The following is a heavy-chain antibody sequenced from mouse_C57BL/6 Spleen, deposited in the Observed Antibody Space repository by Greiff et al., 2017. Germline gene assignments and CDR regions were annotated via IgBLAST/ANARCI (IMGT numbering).Heavy chain of an antibody. Sequence: QVQLQQSGAELVKPGASVKISCKASGYAFSSYWMNWVKQRPGKGLEWIGQIYPGDGDTNYNGKFKGKATLTADKSSSTAYMQLSSLTSEDSAVYFCARDYSNPYWYFDVWGTGTTVTVSS. D-gene: IGHD2-5*01. CDR1: GYAFSSYW. CDR3: ARDYSNPYWYFDV. V-gene: IGHV1-80*01. CDR2: IYPGDGDT. J-gene: IGHJ1*03.